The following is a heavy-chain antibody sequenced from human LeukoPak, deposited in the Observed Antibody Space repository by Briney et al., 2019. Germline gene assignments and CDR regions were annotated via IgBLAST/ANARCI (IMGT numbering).Heavy chain of an antibody. CDR1: GFTFTNYG. Sequence: GGSLRLACSTSGFTFTNYGMNWIRQAPGKGLEWVSSIKKNGTVVYNADSVKGRFTISRDNAKNSVYLEMSSLRVDDTAVYFCARERVHYVDSSGYWDFDPWGQGTLVTVSS. D-gene: IGHD3-22*01. CDR2: IKKNGTVV. CDR3: ARERVHYVDSSGYWDFDP. J-gene: IGHJ5*02. V-gene: IGHV3-21*06.